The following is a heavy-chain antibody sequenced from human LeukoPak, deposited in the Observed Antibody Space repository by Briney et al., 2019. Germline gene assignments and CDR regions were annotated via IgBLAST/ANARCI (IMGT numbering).Heavy chain of an antibody. J-gene: IGHJ6*02. CDR1: GASIRTYY. V-gene: IGHV4-4*07. Sequence: PSETLSLICSVSGASIRTYYWNWIRQPAGKGLEWIGRIYSSGSTNYNPSLKSRVTMSVDTSKNQFSLQLNSVTAADTAVYYCARGGRGSGDYYYYYGMDVWGQGTTVTVS. CDR3: ARGGRGSGDYYYYYGMDV. CDR2: IYSSGST. D-gene: IGHD2-15*01.